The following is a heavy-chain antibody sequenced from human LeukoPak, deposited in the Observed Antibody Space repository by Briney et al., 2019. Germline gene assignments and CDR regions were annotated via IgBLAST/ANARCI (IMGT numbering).Heavy chain of an antibody. J-gene: IGHJ4*02. CDR2: IWYDGSNK. CDR3: ARGGTYYDILTGYYKDPYYFDY. CDR1: GLTFSSYG. Sequence: PGGSLRLSCAAPGLTFSSYGMHWVRQAPGKGLERVAVIWYDGSNKNYVDSVKGRFTISRDNSKNTLYLEMKSLRAEDTAVYYCARGGTYYDILTGYYKDPYYFDYWGQGTLVTVSS. V-gene: IGHV3-33*01. D-gene: IGHD3-9*01.